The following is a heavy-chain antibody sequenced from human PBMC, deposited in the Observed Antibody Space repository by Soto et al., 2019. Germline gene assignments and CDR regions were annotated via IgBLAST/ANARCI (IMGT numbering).Heavy chain of an antibody. V-gene: IGHV4-59*08. Sequence: SETLSLTCTVSGASISNYYWSWIRQPPGKELEWIGHISYSGYPDYNPSLNSRVTISADTSKNQFSLKLTSVTAADTAVYYCAGHYSSDPFDYWGQGTLVTVSS. J-gene: IGHJ4*02. CDR1: GASISNYY. CDR2: ISYSGYP. CDR3: AGHYSSDPFDY. D-gene: IGHD2-21*01.